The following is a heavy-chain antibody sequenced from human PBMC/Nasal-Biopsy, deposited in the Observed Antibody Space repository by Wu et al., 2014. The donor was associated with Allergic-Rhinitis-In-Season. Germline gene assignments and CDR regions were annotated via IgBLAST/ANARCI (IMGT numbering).Heavy chain of an antibody. Sequence: TLSLTCTVSGGSITSGAFPWNWIRQPPGKGLEWIGHIYHFGSTYYNPSLNSRLTISVDKSQNQFSLNLRSVNAADTAVYFCARGGVGYSSGWYNFDYWGQGVQVTVSS. CDR3: ARGGVGYSSGWYNFDY. J-gene: IGHJ4*02. D-gene: IGHD6-19*01. CDR2: IYHFGST. CDR1: GGSITSGAFP. V-gene: IGHV4-30-2*01.